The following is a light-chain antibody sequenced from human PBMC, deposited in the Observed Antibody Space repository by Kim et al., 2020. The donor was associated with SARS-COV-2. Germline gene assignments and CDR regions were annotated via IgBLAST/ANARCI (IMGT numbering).Light chain of an antibody. J-gene: IGLJ1*01. Sequence: PGQSVTLSCTATSSVVGDYEYVSWYQQHPGKAPKLIIYHVNKLPSGVPDRFSGSKSGYRASLTISGLQADDEADYYCCSHAGTFYVFGPGTKVTVL. V-gene: IGLV2-11*03. CDR1: SSVVGDYEY. CDR3: CSHAGTFYV. CDR2: HVN.